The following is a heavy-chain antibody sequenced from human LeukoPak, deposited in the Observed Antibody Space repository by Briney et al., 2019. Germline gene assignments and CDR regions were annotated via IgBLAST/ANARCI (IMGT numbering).Heavy chain of an antibody. V-gene: IGHV3-9*01. Sequence: GRSLRLSCAASGFTFDDYAMHWVRQAPGKGLEWVSGISWNSGSIGYADSVKGRFTISRDNAKNTLYLQMNSLRAEDTAVYYCARDGYSFGHDFDYWGQGTLVTVSS. J-gene: IGHJ4*02. CDR2: ISWNSGSI. CDR1: GFTFDDYA. CDR3: ARDGYSFGHDFDY. D-gene: IGHD5-18*01.